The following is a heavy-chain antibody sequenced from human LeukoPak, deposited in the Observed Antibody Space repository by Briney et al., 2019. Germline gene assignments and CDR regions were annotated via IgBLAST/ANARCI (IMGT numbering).Heavy chain of an antibody. D-gene: IGHD3-22*01. CDR1: GGYISSSSYY. V-gene: IGHV4-39*07. CDR3: ARAQLTRIVVRAAHNAFDI. J-gene: IGHJ3*02. CDR2: IYHSGST. Sequence: SETLSLTCTVSGGYISSSSYYWGGIRQPPGKGLEWYGSIYHSGSTSYNPSLKRRVTISVDTSNNQFSLKLSSVTAADTAVYYCARAQLTRIVVRAAHNAFDIWGQGTMVTVSS.